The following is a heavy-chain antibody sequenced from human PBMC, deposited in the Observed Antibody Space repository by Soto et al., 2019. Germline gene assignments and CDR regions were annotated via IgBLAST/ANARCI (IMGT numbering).Heavy chain of an antibody. J-gene: IGHJ4*02. CDR1: GDTFTTYA. V-gene: IGHV1-8*01. Sequence: SVKVSCKASGDTFTTYAINWVRQATGHGLEWMGWINPNSGNIGYAQRFQGRVTMTRDTAIRTAYMEVSSLRSDDTAVYYCARGRASGSYYLLDYWGQGTLVTVSS. CDR3: ARGRASGSYYLLDY. CDR2: INPNSGNI. D-gene: IGHD3-10*01.